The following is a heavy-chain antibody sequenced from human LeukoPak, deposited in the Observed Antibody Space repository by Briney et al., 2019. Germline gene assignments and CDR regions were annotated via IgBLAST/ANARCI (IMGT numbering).Heavy chain of an antibody. CDR3: AKDSNWAFDY. CDR1: GFTFSRYG. V-gene: IGHV3-30*02. J-gene: IGHJ4*02. Sequence: PGGSLRLSCGASGFTFSRYGMHWVRQAPGKGLEWVTYIRKDGSDKYYADSVKGRFTTSRDSSKNMVYLQMTSLRAEDTALYYCAKDSNWAFDYWGQGTLVSVSS. CDR2: IRKDGSDK. D-gene: IGHD7-27*01.